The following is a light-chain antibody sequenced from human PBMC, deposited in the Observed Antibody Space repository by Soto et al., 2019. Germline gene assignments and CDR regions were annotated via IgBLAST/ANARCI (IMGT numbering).Light chain of an antibody. CDR2: DAS. J-gene: IGKJ1*01. CDR1: QSVKKW. Sequence: DVQVTQSPSTLSASVGDRVTITCRASQSVKKWLAWYQQKPGKAPKLLIYDASSLETGVPSRFSGSGSGTEFTLTISSLQPDDFATYYCQQYDTYSTWTFGQGTKVDIK. CDR3: QQYDTYSTWT. V-gene: IGKV1-5*01.